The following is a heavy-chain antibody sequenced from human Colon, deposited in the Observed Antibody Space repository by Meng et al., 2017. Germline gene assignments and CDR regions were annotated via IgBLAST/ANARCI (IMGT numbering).Heavy chain of an antibody. Sequence: QVQLQESGPGRVKASGTRSLTCAVSGGSINSSNWWLWVRQPPGKGLEWLGEIYHGGNTNYNPSLKSRVTLSLDKSKNQFSLRLTSVTAADTAMYYCSRGVVAGAMVWFDPWGPGTLVTVSS. CDR3: SRGVVAGAMVWFDP. CDR1: GGSINSSNW. J-gene: IGHJ5*02. V-gene: IGHV4-4*02. D-gene: IGHD2-2*01. CDR2: IYHGGNT.